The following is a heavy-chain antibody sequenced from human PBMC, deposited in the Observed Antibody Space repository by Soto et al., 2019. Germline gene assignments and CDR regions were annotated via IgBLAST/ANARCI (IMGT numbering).Heavy chain of an antibody. Sequence: ASVKVSCKASGGTFSSYTISWVRQAPGQGLEWMGRIIPILGIANYAQKFQGRVTITADKSTSTAYMELSSLRSEDTAVYYCARSGVPAAIHYYYGMDVWGQGTTVTVSS. D-gene: IGHD2-2*01. CDR1: GGTFSSYT. CDR3: ARSGVPAAIHYYYGMDV. V-gene: IGHV1-69*02. J-gene: IGHJ6*02. CDR2: IIPILGIA.